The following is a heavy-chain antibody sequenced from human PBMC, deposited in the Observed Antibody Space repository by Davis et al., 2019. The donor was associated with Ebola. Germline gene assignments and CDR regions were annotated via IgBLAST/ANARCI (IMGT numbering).Heavy chain of an antibody. CDR3: ARDPGDSSGYYYFPGWDFDY. CDR2: ISSSGSTI. J-gene: IGHJ4*02. Sequence: PGGSLRLSCAASGFTFSDYYMSWIRQAPGKGLEWVSYISSSGSTIYYADSVKGRFTISRDNAKNSLYLQMNSLRAEDTAVYYCARDPGDSSGYYYFPGWDFDYWGQGTLVTVFS. V-gene: IGHV3-11*01. CDR1: GFTFSDYY. D-gene: IGHD3-22*01.